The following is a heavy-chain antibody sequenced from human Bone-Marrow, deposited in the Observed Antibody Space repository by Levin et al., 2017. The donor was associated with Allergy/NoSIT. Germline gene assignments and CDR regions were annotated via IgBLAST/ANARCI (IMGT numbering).Heavy chain of an antibody. V-gene: IGHV3-66*01. Sequence: PGGSLRLSCAASGFTVSSNYMSWVRQAPGRGLEWVSVIRSVGTTSHADSVKGRFTISRDNSKNTLYLQMNSLRVEDTAVYYCAKEGVRSSGWNDALDIWGQGTMVTVSS. D-gene: IGHD6-19*01. CDR2: IRSVGTT. J-gene: IGHJ3*02. CDR1: GFTVSSNY. CDR3: AKEGVRSSGWNDALDI.